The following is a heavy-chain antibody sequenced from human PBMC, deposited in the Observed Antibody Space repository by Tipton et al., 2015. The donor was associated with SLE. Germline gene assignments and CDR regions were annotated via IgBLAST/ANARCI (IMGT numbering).Heavy chain of an antibody. Sequence: TLSLTCTVSGGSITNTNYYWSWIRQPAGKELEWIGHIYYSGSTYYNPSLGGRVSISQDTSKSQFSLKLTSVTAADTAVYYCAREGDGSANYFFYGVNLWGQGTTVTVSS. D-gene: IGHD5-24*01. CDR2: IYYSGST. V-gene: IGHV4-31*03. CDR3: AREGDGSANYFFYGVNL. J-gene: IGHJ6*02. CDR1: GGSITNTNYY.